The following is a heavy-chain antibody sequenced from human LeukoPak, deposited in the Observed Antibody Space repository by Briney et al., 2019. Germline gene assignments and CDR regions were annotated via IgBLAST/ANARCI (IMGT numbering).Heavy chain of an antibody. J-gene: IGHJ4*02. D-gene: IGHD3-22*01. V-gene: IGHV1-2*06. CDR2: INPNSGGT. CDR3: ARDFSYYYDSSGYYRTPSLDY. Sequence: ASVKVSCKASGYTFTGYYMHWVRQAPGQGLEWMGRINPNSGGTNYAQKFQGRVTMTRDTSISTAYMELSRLRSDDTAVYYYARDFSYYYDSSGYYRTPSLDYWGQGTLVTVSS. CDR1: GYTFTGYY.